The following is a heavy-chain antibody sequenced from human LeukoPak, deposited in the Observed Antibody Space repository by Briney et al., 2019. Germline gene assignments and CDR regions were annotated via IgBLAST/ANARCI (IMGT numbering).Heavy chain of an antibody. CDR1: GYTFTSYD. D-gene: IGHD1-26*01. V-gene: IGHV1-8*01. J-gene: IGHJ4*02. CDR2: MNPNSGNT. CDR3: ARGPIVGATLFDY. Sequence: ASVKVSCKASGYTFTSYDINWVRQATGQGLEWMGWMNPNSGNTGYAQKFQGRVTITRNNSISTAYMELSSLRSEDTAVYYCARGPIVGATLFDYWGQGTLVTVSS.